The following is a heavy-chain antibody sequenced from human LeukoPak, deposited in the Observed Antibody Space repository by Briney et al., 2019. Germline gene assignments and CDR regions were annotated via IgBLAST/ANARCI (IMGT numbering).Heavy chain of an antibody. CDR3: AKSTGGVVAPTSLIDP. Sequence: GRSLRLSCAASGFTFSSYGMHWVRQAPGKGLEWVAVISYDGSNKYYADSVKGRFTISRDNSKNTLYLQMSSLRAEDTAVFCAKSTGGVVAPTSLIDPWGQGTLVTVSS. CDR1: GFTFSSYG. J-gene: IGHJ5*02. V-gene: IGHV3-30*18. D-gene: IGHD2-15*01. CDR2: ISYDGSNK.